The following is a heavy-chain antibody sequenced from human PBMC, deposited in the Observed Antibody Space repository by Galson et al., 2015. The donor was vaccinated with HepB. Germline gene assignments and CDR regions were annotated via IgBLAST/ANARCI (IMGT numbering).Heavy chain of an antibody. CDR1: GFTFSSYA. V-gene: IGHV3-23*01. CDR2: ISGSGGST. J-gene: IGHJ4*02. CDR3: AKDAGDVLRFLEVDY. Sequence: LRLSCAASGFTFSSYAMSWVRQAPGKRLEWVSAISGSGGSTYYADSVEGRFTISRDNSKNTLYLQMNSLRAEDTAVYYCAKDAGDVLRFLEVDYWGQGTLVTVSS. D-gene: IGHD3-3*01.